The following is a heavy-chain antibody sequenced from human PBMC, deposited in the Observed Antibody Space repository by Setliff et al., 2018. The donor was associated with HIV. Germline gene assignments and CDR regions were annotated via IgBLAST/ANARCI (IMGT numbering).Heavy chain of an antibody. Sequence: SETLSLTCAVSGYSLSSDYYWGWIRQPPGKGLEWIASIYHSGSTYYNPSLKSRVSISVDTSKNQFSLTLNSVTAADTAVYYCARGSRQLTIFGVVFKTNYYFMDVWGKGTAVTVSS. D-gene: IGHD3-3*01. CDR1: GYSLSSDYY. CDR2: IYHSGST. CDR3: ARGSRQLTIFGVVFKTNYYFMDV. J-gene: IGHJ6*03. V-gene: IGHV4-38-2*01.